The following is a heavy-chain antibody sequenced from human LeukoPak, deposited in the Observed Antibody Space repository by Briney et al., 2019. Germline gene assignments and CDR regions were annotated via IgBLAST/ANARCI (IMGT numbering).Heavy chain of an antibody. J-gene: IGHJ3*02. CDR3: AKEGDWGSGWAFDI. V-gene: IGHV3-74*01. CDR2: INSDGSST. D-gene: IGHD7-27*01. Sequence: GGSLRLSCAASGFTFSSYWMHWVRQAPGKGLVWVSRINSDGSSTSYADSVKGRFTISRANAKNTLYLQMNSLRAEDTAVYYCAKEGDWGSGWAFDIWGQGTMVTVSS. CDR1: GFTFSSYW.